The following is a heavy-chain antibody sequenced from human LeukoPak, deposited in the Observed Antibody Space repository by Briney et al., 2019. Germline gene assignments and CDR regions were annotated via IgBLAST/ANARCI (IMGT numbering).Heavy chain of an antibody. D-gene: IGHD6-19*01. J-gene: IGHJ3*02. CDR1: GLTFSSYA. CDR3: ATSVSVAENAFDI. Sequence: PGGSLRLSCAASGLTFSSYAMDWVRQAPGKGLAWVTSISYDGTNKYYADSVKGRFTISRDDSTNTLYLQMNSLRSGDSAVYYCATSVSVAENAFDIWGQGTMVTVSS. CDR2: ISYDGTNK. V-gene: IGHV3-30*04.